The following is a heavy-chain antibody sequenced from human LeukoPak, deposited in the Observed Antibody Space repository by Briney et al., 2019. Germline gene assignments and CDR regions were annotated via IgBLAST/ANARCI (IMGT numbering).Heavy chain of an antibody. V-gene: IGHV4-34*01. CDR3: ARTYYYGSGSYHFLYYYYMDV. D-gene: IGHD3-10*01. CDR2: INHSGST. J-gene: IGHJ6*03. Sequence: SETLSLTCAVYGESFSGYYWSWIRQPPGKGLEWIGEINHSGSTNYNPSLKSRVTISVDTSKNQFSLKLSSVTAADTAVYYCARTYYYGSGSYHFLYYYYMDVWGKGTTVTISS. CDR1: GESFSGYY.